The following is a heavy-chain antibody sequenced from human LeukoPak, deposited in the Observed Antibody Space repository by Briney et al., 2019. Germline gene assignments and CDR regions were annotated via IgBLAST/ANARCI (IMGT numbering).Heavy chain of an antibody. Sequence: SETLSLTRTVSGGSISSYYWSWIRQPPGKGLEWIGYIYYSGSTNYNPSLKSRVTISVDTSKNQFSLKLSSVTAADTAVYYCAGVIGVVVPAAISPPINYYYGMDVWGQGTTVTVSS. V-gene: IGHV4-59*01. CDR1: GGSISSYY. D-gene: IGHD2-2*01. J-gene: IGHJ6*02. CDR2: IYYSGST. CDR3: AGVIGVVVPAAISPPINYYYGMDV.